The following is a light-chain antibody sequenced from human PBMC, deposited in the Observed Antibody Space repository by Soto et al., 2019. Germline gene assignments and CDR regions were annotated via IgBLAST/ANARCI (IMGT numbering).Light chain of an antibody. CDR1: QSISSY. CDR3: QQSYSYSIT. Sequence: DIQMTQSPSSLSASVGDRVTITCRASQSISSYLNWYQQKPGKAPKLLIYAASRLQSGVPSRFSGSGSGTDFTLTISSLQPEDFATYYCQQSYSYSITFGQGTRLEIK. J-gene: IGKJ5*01. V-gene: IGKV1-39*01. CDR2: AAS.